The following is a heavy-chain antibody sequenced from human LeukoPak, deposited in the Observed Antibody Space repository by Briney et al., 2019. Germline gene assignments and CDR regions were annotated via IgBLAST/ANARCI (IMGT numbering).Heavy chain of an antibody. CDR1: GFTFSSYS. CDR3: ARSTVAGHVVPAILTDY. D-gene: IGHD2-21*02. V-gene: IGHV3-48*01. J-gene: IGHJ4*02. CDR2: ISSSSSTI. Sequence: PGGSLRLSCAASGFTFSSYSMNWVRQAPGKGLEWVSYISSSSSTIYYADSVKGRFTISRDNAKNSLYLQMNSLRAEDTAVYYCARSTVAGHVVPAILTDYWGQGTLVAVSS.